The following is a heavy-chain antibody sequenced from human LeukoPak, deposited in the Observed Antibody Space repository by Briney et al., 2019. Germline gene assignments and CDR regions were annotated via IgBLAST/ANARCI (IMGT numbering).Heavy chain of an antibody. V-gene: IGHV3-21*01. D-gene: IGHD3-10*02. CDR2: ISSSSSYI. CDR3: AELGITMIGGV. Sequence: GGSLRLSCAASGFTFSSYSMNWVRQAPGKGLEWVSSISSSSSYIYYADSVKGRFIISRDNAKSSLYLQMNSLRAEDTAVYYCAELGITMIGGVWGKGTTVTISS. J-gene: IGHJ6*04. CDR1: GFTFSSYS.